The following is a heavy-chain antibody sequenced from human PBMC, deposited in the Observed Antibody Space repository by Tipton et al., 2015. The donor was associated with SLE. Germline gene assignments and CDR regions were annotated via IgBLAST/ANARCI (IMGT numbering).Heavy chain of an antibody. V-gene: IGHV3-23*01. CDR2: ISGSGGST. Sequence: SGFTFSSYAMGWVRQAPGKGLEWVSAISGSGGSTYYADSVKGRFTISRDNSKNTLYLQMNSLKTEDTAVYYCTTSSEIFWSGSAFDIWGQGTMVTVSS. CDR3: TTSSEIFWSGSAFDI. CDR1: GFTFSSYA. J-gene: IGHJ3*02. D-gene: IGHD3-3*01.